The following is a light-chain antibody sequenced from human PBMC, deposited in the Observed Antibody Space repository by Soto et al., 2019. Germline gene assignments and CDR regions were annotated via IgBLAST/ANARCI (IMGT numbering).Light chain of an antibody. Sequence: QSALTQPPSASGSPGQSVTISCTGTSSDVGGYNYVSWYQQHPGKAPKVMIYEVSKRPSGVPDRFSGSKSGNTASLTVSGLQAEDEADYYCSSYAGSNNFEVFGGGTKVTVL. J-gene: IGLJ3*02. CDR3: SSYAGSNNFEV. V-gene: IGLV2-8*01. CDR1: SSDVGGYNY. CDR2: EVS.